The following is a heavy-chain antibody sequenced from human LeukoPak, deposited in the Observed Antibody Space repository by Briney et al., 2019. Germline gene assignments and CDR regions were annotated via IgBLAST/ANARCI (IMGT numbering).Heavy chain of an antibody. J-gene: IGHJ4*02. CDR3: ARDSSGPGY. D-gene: IGHD1-26*01. CDR2: IYRDGGT. CDR1: GFTVSSNY. V-gene: IGHV3-53*01. Sequence: PGGSLRLSCAASGFTVSSNYMSWVRQAPGKGLEWVSVIYRDGGTYYADSVKGRFTTSRDNSKNTLYLQMNSLRAEDTAVYYCARDSSGPGYWGQGTLVTVSS.